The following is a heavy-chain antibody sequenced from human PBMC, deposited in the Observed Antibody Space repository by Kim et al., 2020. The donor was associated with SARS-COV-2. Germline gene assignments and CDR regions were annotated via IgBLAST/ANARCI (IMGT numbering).Heavy chain of an antibody. V-gene: IGHV4-61*01. CDR2: IYYSGST. CDR1: GGSVSSGSYY. D-gene: IGHD6-19*01. CDR3: ARAPSLGVAGTFDY. Sequence: SETLSITCTVSGGSVSSGSYYWSWIRQPPGKGLEWIGYIYYSGSTNYNPSLKSRVTISVDTSKNQFSLKLSSVTAADTAVYYCARAPSLGVAGTFDYWGQGTLVTVSS. J-gene: IGHJ4*02.